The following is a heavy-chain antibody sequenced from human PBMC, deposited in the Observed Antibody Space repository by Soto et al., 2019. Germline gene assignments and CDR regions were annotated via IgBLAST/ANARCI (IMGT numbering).Heavy chain of an antibody. D-gene: IGHD3-10*01. CDR2: TYYRSKWYN. V-gene: IGHV6-1*01. Sequence: PSQTLSLTCAISGDSVSSNTAAWNWIRQSPSRGLEWLGRTYYRSKWYNDYAVSVKSRMTIKSDTSKNQFSLHLDSVTPEDAAVYYCARDRGYYASGTYLYYYDYWGQGTLVTVSS. CDR3: ARDRGYYASGTYLYYYDY. J-gene: IGHJ4*02. CDR1: GDSVSSNTAA.